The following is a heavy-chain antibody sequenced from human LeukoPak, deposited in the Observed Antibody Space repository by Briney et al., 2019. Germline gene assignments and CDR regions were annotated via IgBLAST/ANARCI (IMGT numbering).Heavy chain of an antibody. CDR3: ARGGAARLHFQN. V-gene: IGHV4-59*13. Sequence: SETLSLTCTVSGGSISTYYWNWIRRPPGKGLEWIGYIYHSGSTNYNPSLQSRVTISVDTSKNQFSLNLNSVTAADTAVYYCARGGAARLHFQNWGQGTLVTVSS. CDR2: IYHSGST. J-gene: IGHJ1*01. CDR1: GGSISTYY. D-gene: IGHD6-6*01.